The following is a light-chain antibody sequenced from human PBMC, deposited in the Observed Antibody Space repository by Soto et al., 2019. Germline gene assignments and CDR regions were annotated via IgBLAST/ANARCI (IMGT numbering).Light chain of an antibody. V-gene: IGLV1-44*01. CDR3: ASWDDNLNGGV. J-gene: IGLJ3*02. Sequence: QSVLTQPPSASGTPGQRVTISCSGTSSNIGTYTVNWYQQLPCTAPKLLIYTDYQRPSGVPDRFSGSKSGTSASLAVNGLHSEDEADYYCASWDDNLNGGVFGGGTKLTV. CDR2: TDY. CDR1: SSNIGTYT.